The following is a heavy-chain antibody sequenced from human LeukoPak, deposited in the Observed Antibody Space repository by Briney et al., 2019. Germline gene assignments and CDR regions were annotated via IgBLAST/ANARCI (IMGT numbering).Heavy chain of an antibody. D-gene: IGHD1-26*01. J-gene: IGHJ2*01. CDR2: ISSDGGST. CDR1: GIIFSNYA. V-gene: IGHV3-64*01. CDR3: ARGRQGAKTRYFDL. Sequence: GGSLRLSCAASGIIFSNYAMHWVRQGPGKGLECISTISSDGGSTYYANSVKGRFTISRDNSKNTLYLQMGSLRAEDMAVYYCARGRQGAKTRYFDLWGRGTPCTVSS.